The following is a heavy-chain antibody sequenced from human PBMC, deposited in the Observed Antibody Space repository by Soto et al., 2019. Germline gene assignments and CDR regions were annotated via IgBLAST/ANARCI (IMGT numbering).Heavy chain of an antibody. Sequence: GSLRLSCAASGFTFGDYYMSWIRQAPGKGLEWVSYISSSSSYTNYADSVKGRFTISRDNAKNSLYLQMNSLRAEDTAVYYCARTYYYGSGSYNYWGQGTLVTVSS. D-gene: IGHD3-10*01. CDR3: ARTYYYGSGSYNY. CDR1: GFTFGDYY. CDR2: ISSSSSYT. V-gene: IGHV3-11*03. J-gene: IGHJ4*02.